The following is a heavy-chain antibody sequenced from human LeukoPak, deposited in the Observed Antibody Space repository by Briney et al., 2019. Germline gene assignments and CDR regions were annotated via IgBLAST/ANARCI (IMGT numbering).Heavy chain of an antibody. CDR2: MNPNSGNT. J-gene: IGHJ4*02. D-gene: IGHD1-26*01. Sequence: GASVKVSCKASGYTFSNVDINWVRQASGQGLEWMGWMNPNSGNTGYAQNFKGRVTLTRDTSISTAYMELSSLRSEDTAVYYCARDRWELLRADYWGQGTLVTVSS. CDR3: ARDRWELLRADY. V-gene: IGHV1-8*02. CDR1: GYTFSNVD.